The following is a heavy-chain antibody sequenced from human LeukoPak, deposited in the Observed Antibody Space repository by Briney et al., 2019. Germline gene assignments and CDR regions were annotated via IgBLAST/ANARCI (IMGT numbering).Heavy chain of an antibody. V-gene: IGHV4-34*01. CDR3: ARGHSPVTTKVSYFQH. J-gene: IGHJ1*01. CDR1: GGSFSGYY. D-gene: IGHD4-17*01. Sequence: PPETLSLTCAVYGGSFSGYYWSWIRQPPGKGLEWIGEINHSGSTNYNPSLKSRVTILVDTSKNQFSLKLSSVTAADTAVYYCARGHSPVTTKVSYFQHWGQGTLVTLSS. CDR2: INHSGST.